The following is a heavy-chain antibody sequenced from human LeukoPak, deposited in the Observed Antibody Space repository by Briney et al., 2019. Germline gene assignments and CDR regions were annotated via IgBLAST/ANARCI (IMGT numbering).Heavy chain of an antibody. V-gene: IGHV4-59*08. CDR3: ARQPGDSSGWFFDY. D-gene: IGHD6-19*01. CDR1: GGSISSYY. Sequence: PSETLSLTCTVSGGSISSYYWSWIRQPPGKGLEWIGYIYYSGSTNYNPSLKSRVTISVDTSKNQFSLKLSSVTAADTAVYYCARQPGDSSGWFFDYWGQGTLVTVSS. CDR2: IYYSGST. J-gene: IGHJ4*02.